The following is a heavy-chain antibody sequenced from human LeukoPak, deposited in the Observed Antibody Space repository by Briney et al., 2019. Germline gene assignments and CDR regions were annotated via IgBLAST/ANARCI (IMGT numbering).Heavy chain of an antibody. D-gene: IGHD2-8*01. Sequence: ASVKVSCKASGYTFTSYDFNWVRQATGQGLEWMGWMNPNSGNTGYAQKFQGRVTMTRNTSISTAYMELSSLRSEDTAVYYCARGTFTKLGGYYYYMDVWGKGTTVTVSS. V-gene: IGHV1-8*01. CDR3: ARGTFTKLGGYYYYMDV. CDR2: MNPNSGNT. CDR1: GYTFTSYD. J-gene: IGHJ6*03.